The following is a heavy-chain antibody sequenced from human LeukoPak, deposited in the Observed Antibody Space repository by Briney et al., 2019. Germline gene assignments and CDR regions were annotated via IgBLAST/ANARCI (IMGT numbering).Heavy chain of an antibody. J-gene: IGHJ6*02. D-gene: IGHD3-16*01. CDR1: GGSISSGGYY. CDR2: IYYSGST. CDR3: ARDRLHYYGHNYYYYGMDV. Sequence: PSETLSLTCTVSGGSISSGGYYWSWIRQHPGKGLEWIGYIYYSGSTYYNPSLKSRVTISVDTSKNQFSLKLSSVTAADTAVYYCARDRLHYYGHNYYYYGMDVWGRGTTVTVSS. V-gene: IGHV4-31*03.